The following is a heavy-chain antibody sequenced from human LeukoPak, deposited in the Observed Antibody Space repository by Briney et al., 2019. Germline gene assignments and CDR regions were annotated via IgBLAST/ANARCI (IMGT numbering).Heavy chain of an antibody. D-gene: IGHD2-2*01. J-gene: IGHJ6*02. CDR3: AFGGYCSSTSCNSYGMDV. V-gene: IGHV4-59*08. CDR2: IYYSGST. CDR1: GGSISSYY. Sequence: SETLSLTCTVSGGSISSYYWSWIRQPPGKGLEWIGYIYYSGSTNYNPSLKSRVTISVDTSKNQFSLKLSSVTAADTAVYYCAFGGYCSSTSCNSYGMDVWGQGTTVTVSS.